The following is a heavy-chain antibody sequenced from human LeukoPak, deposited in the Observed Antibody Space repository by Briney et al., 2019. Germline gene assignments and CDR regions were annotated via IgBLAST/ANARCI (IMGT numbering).Heavy chain of an antibody. D-gene: IGHD3-22*01. CDR2: RTPSDGGT. Sequence: GASVKVSCKACGYTFTSYFMHWVRRARGQGLEWRGIRTPSDGGTTYAQNFQGRVTLTRDMSTSTAHMELSSLRSEDTAVYYGARLSQTPDYYSSGGYYYLGYWGQGTPVTVSS. CDR1: GYTFTSYF. CDR3: ARLSQTPDYYSSGGYYYLGY. J-gene: IGHJ4*02. V-gene: IGHV1-46*01.